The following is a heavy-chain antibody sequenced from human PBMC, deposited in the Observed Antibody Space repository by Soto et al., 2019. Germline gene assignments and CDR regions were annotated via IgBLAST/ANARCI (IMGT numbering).Heavy chain of an antibody. J-gene: IGHJ4*02. CDR3: ARDRVSGTGIDY. Sequence: GSLRLSCAASGFTFSSYSMNWVRQAPGKGLEWVSVIYSGGSTYYADSVKGRFTISRDNSKNTLYLQMNSLRAEDTAVYYCARDRVSGTGIDYWGQGTLVTVSS. V-gene: IGHV3-66*01. CDR2: IYSGGST. CDR1: GFTFSSYS. D-gene: IGHD6-19*01.